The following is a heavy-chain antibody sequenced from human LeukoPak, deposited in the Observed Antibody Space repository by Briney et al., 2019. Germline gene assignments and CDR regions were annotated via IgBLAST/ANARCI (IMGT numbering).Heavy chain of an antibody. CDR3: ARDPQPGVVPMDV. D-gene: IGHD3-3*01. Sequence: PSETLFLTCTVSGGSITGYYWSWIRQPPGKGLEWIGYIYYSGSTNYNPSLKSRVTISVDTSKNQFSLKLSSVTAADTAVYYCARDPQPGVVPMDVWGQGTTVTVSS. CDR1: GGSITGYY. V-gene: IGHV4-59*01. CDR2: IYYSGST. J-gene: IGHJ6*02.